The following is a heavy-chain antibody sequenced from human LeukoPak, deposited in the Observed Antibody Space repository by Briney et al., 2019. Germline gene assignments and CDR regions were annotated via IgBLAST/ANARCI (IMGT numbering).Heavy chain of an antibody. J-gene: IGHJ6*02. CDR1: GYTFTSYG. Sequence: ASVKVSCKASGYTFTSYGISWVRQAPGQGLEWMGWISAYNGNTNYAQKLQGRVTMTTDTSTSTAYMELRSLRSDDTAVYYCVRDQQQQLAYYYYGMDVWGQGTTVTVSS. D-gene: IGHD6-13*01. V-gene: IGHV1-18*01. CDR2: ISAYNGNT. CDR3: VRDQQQQLAYYYYGMDV.